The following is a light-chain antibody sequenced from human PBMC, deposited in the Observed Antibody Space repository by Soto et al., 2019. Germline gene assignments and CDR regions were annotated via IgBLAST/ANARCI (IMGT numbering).Light chain of an antibody. Sequence: EMVLTQSPDTLSLSPGERATLSCRASQSVSRTYLAWYQHTPGPAPRLLIYAASSRATGIPDRFSGTGSGTAFTLTISRLEPEDFAVYFCQQYGSSPSTFGQGTKLDI. J-gene: IGKJ1*01. CDR3: QQYGSSPST. V-gene: IGKV3-20*01. CDR1: QSVSRTY. CDR2: AAS.